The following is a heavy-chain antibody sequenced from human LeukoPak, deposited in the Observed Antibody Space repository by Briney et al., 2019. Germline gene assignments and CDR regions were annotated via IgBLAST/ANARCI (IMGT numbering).Heavy chain of an antibody. V-gene: IGHV4-34*01. Sequence: SETLSLTCAVYGGSFSGYYWSWLRQPPGKGLEWIGEINHSGSTNYNPSLKSRVTISVDTSKNQFSLKLSSVTAADTAVYYCARSWGGDIVVVPAGYYFDYWGQGTLVTVSS. CDR1: GGSFSGYY. D-gene: IGHD2-2*01. CDR2: INHSGST. J-gene: IGHJ4*02. CDR3: ARSWGGDIVVVPAGYYFDY.